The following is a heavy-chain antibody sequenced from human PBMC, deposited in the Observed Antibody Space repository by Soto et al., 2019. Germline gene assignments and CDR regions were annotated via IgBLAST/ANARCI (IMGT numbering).Heavy chain of an antibody. CDR1: GGSISSSSYY. D-gene: IGHD3-3*01. Sequence: SETLSLTCTVSGGSISSSSYYWGWIRQPPGKGLEWIGYIYYSGSTYYNPSLKSRVTISVDTSKNQFSLKLSSVTAADTAVYYCARETYYDFWSGFDYWGQGTLVTVSS. CDR3: ARETYYDFWSGFDY. CDR2: IYYSGST. V-gene: IGHV4-30-4*08. J-gene: IGHJ4*02.